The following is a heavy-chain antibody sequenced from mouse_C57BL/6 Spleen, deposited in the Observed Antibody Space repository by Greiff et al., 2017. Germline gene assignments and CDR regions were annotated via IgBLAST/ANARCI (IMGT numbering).Heavy chain of an antibody. Sequence: EVQLVESGGGLVKPGGSLKLSCAASGFTFSDYGMHWVRQAPEKGLEWVAYISSGSSTIYYADTVKGRFTITRDNAENTLFLQMTSLRSEDTAMYYCGRRDDCAMDYWGQGTSVTVSS. CDR3: GRRDDCAMDY. J-gene: IGHJ4*01. CDR2: ISSGSSTI. V-gene: IGHV5-17*01. CDR1: GFTFSDYG.